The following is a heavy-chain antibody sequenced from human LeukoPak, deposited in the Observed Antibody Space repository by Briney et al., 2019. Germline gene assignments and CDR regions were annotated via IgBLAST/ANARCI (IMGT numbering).Heavy chain of an antibody. CDR1: GGSISSYY. D-gene: IGHD2-15*01. J-gene: IGHJ4*02. Sequence: SETLSLTCTVSGGSISSYYWSWIRQPPGKGLEWIEYIYYSGSTDSNPSLKSRVTISVDTSKNQISLKLSSVTAADTAVYYCARTYCRGGSCHFDYWGQGTLVTVSS. CDR2: IYYSGST. V-gene: IGHV4-59*08. CDR3: ARTYCRGGSCHFDY.